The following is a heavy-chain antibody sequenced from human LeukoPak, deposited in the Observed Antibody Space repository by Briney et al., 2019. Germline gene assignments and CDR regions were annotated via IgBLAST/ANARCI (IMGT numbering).Heavy chain of an antibody. D-gene: IGHD3-3*01. CDR2: ISAYNGNT. Sequence: ASVKVSCKASGGTFSSYAISWVRQAPGQGLEWMGWISAYNGNTNYAQKLQGRVTMTTDTSTSTAYMELRSLRSDDTAVYYCARGPITIFGVVNGWFDPWGQGTLVTVSS. CDR3: ARGPITIFGVVNGWFDP. CDR1: GGTFSSYA. V-gene: IGHV1-18*01. J-gene: IGHJ5*02.